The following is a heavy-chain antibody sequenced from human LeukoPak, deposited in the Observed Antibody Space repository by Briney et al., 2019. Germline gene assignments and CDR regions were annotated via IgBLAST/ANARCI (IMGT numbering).Heavy chain of an antibody. D-gene: IGHD1-1*01. CDR2: IYYSGST. J-gene: IGHJ4*02. CDR3: ARRSQLGGGAYYFDY. V-gene: IGHV4-39*01. Sequence: PSETLSLTCTVSGGYISSSSYYWGWIRQPPGKGLEWIGSIYYSGSTYYNPSLKSRVTISVDTSKNQFSLKLSSVTAADTAVYYCARRSQLGGGAYYFDYWGQGTLVTVSS. CDR1: GGYISSSSYY.